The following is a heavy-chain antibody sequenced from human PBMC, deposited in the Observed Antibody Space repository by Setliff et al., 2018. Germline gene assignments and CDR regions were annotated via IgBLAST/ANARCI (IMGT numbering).Heavy chain of an antibody. V-gene: IGHV3-23*01. CDR2: ISGSGVST. D-gene: IGHD6-19*01. CDR1: GFTFSSYA. Sequence: PGGSLRLSCAASGFTFSSYAMSWVRQAPGKGLEWVSGISGSGVSTYFADSVKGRFTISRDNSKNTLYLQMNSLRAEDTAVYYCAKGSRGWPRENFDYWGQGTLVTVSS. CDR3: AKGSRGWPRENFDY. J-gene: IGHJ4*02.